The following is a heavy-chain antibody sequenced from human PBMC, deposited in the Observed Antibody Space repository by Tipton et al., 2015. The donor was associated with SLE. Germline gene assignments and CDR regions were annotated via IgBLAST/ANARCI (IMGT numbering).Heavy chain of an antibody. CDR1: GFTFRNYY. Sequence: SLRLSCAASGFTFRNYYMIWIRQAPGKGLEWLSYISGSGSTEDSADSVKGRFSISRDNGKNSLYLQMNSLRVEDTAVYYCARQMARDHGGNAGDAFDVWGQGTTVTVSS. D-gene: IGHD4-23*01. CDR3: ARQMARDHGGNAGDAFDV. CDR2: ISGSGSTE. J-gene: IGHJ3*01. V-gene: IGHV3-11*01.